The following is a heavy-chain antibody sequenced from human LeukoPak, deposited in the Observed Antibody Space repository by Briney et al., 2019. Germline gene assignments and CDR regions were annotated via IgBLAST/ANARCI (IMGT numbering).Heavy chain of an antibody. J-gene: IGHJ4*02. CDR2: IYTSGST. Sequence: SETLSLTCTVSGGSISSGSYYWSWIRQPAGKGLEWIGRIYTSGSTNYNPSLKSRVTISVDTSKNQFSLKLSSVTAADTAVYYCARDRGEAAGFDYWGQGTLVTVSS. CDR3: ARDRGEAAGFDY. D-gene: IGHD2-15*01. V-gene: IGHV4-61*02. CDR1: GGSISSGSYY.